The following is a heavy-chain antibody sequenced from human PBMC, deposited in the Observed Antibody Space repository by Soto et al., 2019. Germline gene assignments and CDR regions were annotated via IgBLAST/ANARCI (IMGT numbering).Heavy chain of an antibody. V-gene: IGHV4-30-2*01. CDR2: IYHSGST. CDR1: GGSISSGGYS. J-gene: IGHJ4*02. D-gene: IGHD1-1*01. Sequence: PSETLSLTCAGSGGSISSGGYSWSWIRQPPGKGLEWIGYIYHSGSTYYNPSLKSRVTISVDRSKNQFSLKLSSVTAADTAVYYCARADPTGTAPDYWGQGTLVTVSS. CDR3: ARADPTGTAPDY.